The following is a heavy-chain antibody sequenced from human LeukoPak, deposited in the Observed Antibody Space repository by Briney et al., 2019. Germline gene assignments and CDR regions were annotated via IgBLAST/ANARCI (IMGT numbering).Heavy chain of an antibody. CDR2: IIPILGIA. J-gene: IGHJ4*02. CDR1: GGTFSSYA. D-gene: IGHD3-22*01. V-gene: IGHV1-69*04. CDR3: ARIPADSSSYYYISYFDY. Sequence: SVKVSCKASGGTFSSYAISWVRQAPGQGLEWMGRIIPILGIANYAQKFQGRVTITADTSTSTAYMELSSLASDDTAVYYCARIPADSSSYYYISYFDYWGQGTLVTVSS.